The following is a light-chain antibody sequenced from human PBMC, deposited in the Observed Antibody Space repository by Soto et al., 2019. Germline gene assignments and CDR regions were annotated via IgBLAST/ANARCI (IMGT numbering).Light chain of an antibody. CDR2: GGS. J-gene: IGKJ1*01. V-gene: IGKV1-5*03. CDR1: QSISSW. CDR3: QQYNVYSWT. Sequence: MTQSPVTLSASVGDIVTITCRASQSISSWLAWYQQNPGKAPKLLIYGGSSLEKGVPARVGGSGSGTEFTLTISSLQPDDFATYYCQQYNVYSWTFGQGTKVDIK.